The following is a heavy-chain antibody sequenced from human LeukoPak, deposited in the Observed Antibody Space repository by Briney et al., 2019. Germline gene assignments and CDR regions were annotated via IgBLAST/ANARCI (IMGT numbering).Heavy chain of an antibody. CDR3: ARPPYGGVDY. J-gene: IGHJ4*02. V-gene: IGHV3-66*04. CDR1: GLTVSSY. CDR2: IYSGGSI. Sequence: GGSLRLSCAASGLTVSSYMSWVRQAPGKGLEWVSVIYSGGSIYYADSVKGRFTISRDKSKNTLYPQMNSLRAEDTAVSYCARPPYGGVDYWGQGTLVTVSS. D-gene: IGHD4-23*01.